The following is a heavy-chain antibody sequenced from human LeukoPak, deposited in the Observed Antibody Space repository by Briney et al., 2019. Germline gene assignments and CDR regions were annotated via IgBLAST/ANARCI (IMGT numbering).Heavy chain of an antibody. CDR3: SQGLLS. J-gene: IGHJ5*02. V-gene: IGHV3-30*02. CDR1: GFIFSISD. Sequence: GGSLRLSCAASGFIFSISDMHWVRQAPGKGLQWVAFISYDGSKKHCADSVQGRCTISRDNSKNTLSLQLNSLRPDDTAVFYCSQGLLSWGQGTLPTVAA. CDR2: ISYDGSKK.